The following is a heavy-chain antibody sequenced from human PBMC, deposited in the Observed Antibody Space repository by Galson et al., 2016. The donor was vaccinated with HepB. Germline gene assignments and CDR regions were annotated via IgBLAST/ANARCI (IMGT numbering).Heavy chain of an antibody. Sequence: SLRLSCAASGFTFSSYGIHWVRQVPGKGLEWVAVVWYDGSHKDYAASVKGRFTVSRDNSKNTLSLQMNSLRVDDTAVYYCARDNWNYDGAFDIWGQGTMVTVSS. CDR1: GFTFSSYG. V-gene: IGHV3-33*01. J-gene: IGHJ3*02. CDR3: ARDNWNYDGAFDI. CDR2: VWYDGSHK. D-gene: IGHD1-7*01.